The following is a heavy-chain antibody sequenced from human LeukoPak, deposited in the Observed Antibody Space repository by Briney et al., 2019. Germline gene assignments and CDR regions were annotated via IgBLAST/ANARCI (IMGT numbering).Heavy chain of an antibody. V-gene: IGHV4-39*07. CDR3: ARETTIFGVVIMDGPHWFDP. J-gene: IGHJ5*02. Sequence: PSETLSLTCTVSGGSISSSSYYWGWIRQPPGKGLEWIGSIYYSGSTYYNPSLKSRVTISVDTSKNQFSLKLSSVTAADTAVYYCARETTIFGVVIMDGPHWFDPWGQGTLVTDSS. CDR2: IYYSGST. D-gene: IGHD3-3*01. CDR1: GGSISSSSYY.